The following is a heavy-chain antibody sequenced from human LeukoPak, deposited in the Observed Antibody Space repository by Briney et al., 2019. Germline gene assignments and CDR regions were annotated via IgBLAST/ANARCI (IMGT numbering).Heavy chain of an antibody. Sequence: SKTLSLTCVVYGGSFSGYYWSWIRQPPGKGLEWIGEIYHSGSTNYNPSLKSRVTISVDKSKNQFSLKLSSVTAADTAVYYCARVFIGYCSSTSCYPYYYYGMDVWGQGTTVTVSS. CDR1: GGSFSGYY. V-gene: IGHV4-34*01. CDR3: ARVFIGYCSSTSCYPYYYYGMDV. J-gene: IGHJ6*02. CDR2: IYHSGST. D-gene: IGHD2-2*03.